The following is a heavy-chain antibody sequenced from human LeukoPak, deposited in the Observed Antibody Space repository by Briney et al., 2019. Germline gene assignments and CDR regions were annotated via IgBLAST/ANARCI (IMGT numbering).Heavy chain of an antibody. CDR3: ARPGPPWPTLTFDI. D-gene: IGHD5-24*01. J-gene: IGHJ3*02. V-gene: IGHV1-2*02. CDR2: INPNSGGT. Sequence: ASVKVSCKASGYTFTGYCMHWVRQAPGQGLEWMGWINPNSGGTNYAQKFQGRVTMTRDTSISTAYMELSRLRSDDTAVYYCARPGPPWPTLTFDIWGQGTMVTVSS. CDR1: GYTFTGYC.